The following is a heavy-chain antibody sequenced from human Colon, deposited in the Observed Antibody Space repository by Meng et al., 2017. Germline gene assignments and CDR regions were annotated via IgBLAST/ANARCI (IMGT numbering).Heavy chain of an antibody. J-gene: IGHJ5*02. CDR3: ARDRKHYGERGWFDP. Sequence: GQLPESGPGLVQPSQTLSLTCPVSGGSISSGDYYWSWIRQPPGKGLEWIGYIYYSGSTYSNASLKSRVTISIDRSKNQFSLKLSSVTAADTAVYYCARDRKHYGERGWFDPWGQGTLVTVSS. V-gene: IGHV4-30-4*01. CDR1: GGSISSGDYY. D-gene: IGHD4-17*01. CDR2: IYYSGST.